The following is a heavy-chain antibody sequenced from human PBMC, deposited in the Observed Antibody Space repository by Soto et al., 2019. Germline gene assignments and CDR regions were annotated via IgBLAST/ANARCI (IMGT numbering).Heavy chain of an antibody. V-gene: IGHV3-30*18. Sequence: QVQLVESGGGVVQPGRSLRLSCAASGFTFSPYGMHWVRQAPGKGLEWVALISYDESKKFYADSVKGRFTISRDNSKNTVYLQMNSLRAEDSAVYYCAKDPSRGYSYAHDYWCQGTLVTVSS. D-gene: IGHD5-18*01. J-gene: IGHJ4*02. CDR2: ISYDESKK. CDR3: AKDPSRGYSYAHDY. CDR1: GFTFSPYG.